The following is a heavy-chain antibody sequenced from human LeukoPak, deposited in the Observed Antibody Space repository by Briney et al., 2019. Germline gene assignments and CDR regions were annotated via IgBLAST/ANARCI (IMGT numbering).Heavy chain of an antibody. J-gene: IGHJ4*02. Sequence: SETLSLTCTVSGGSITTGTYYLTWIRQSAGKGLEWIGLIYPSGGTNYNPSLKSRLTISIDASTNQFSLKLSSVTAADTAVYYCATGGAPDCSVGACYSLDSWGQGTLVTVSS. D-gene: IGHD2-15*01. CDR3: ATGGAPDCSVGACYSLDS. CDR2: IYPSGGT. V-gene: IGHV4-61*02. CDR1: GGSITTGTYY.